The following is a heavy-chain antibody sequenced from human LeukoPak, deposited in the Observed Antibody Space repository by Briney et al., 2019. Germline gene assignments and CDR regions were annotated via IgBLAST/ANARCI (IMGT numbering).Heavy chain of an antibody. CDR3: ARRARAIDN. CDR2: IYYSGST. CDR1: GGSISNDY. J-gene: IGHJ4*02. V-gene: IGHV4-59*08. Sequence: KPSETLSLTCTASGGSISNDYWSWIRQSPGKGLEWIGFIYYSGSTNYNPSLKSRVTISVDTSKNQCSLKLSSVIATDTAVYYCARRARAIDNWGQGTLVTVSS. D-gene: IGHD5-12*01.